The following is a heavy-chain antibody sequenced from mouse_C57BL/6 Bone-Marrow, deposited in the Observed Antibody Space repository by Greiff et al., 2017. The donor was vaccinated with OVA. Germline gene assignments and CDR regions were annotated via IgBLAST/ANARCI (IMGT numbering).Heavy chain of an antibody. CDR2: IRLKSDNYAT. V-gene: IGHV6-3*01. Sequence: EVQVVESGGGLVQPGGSMTLSCVASGFTFSNYWMNWVRQSPEKGLEWVAQIRLKSDNYATHYAESVKGRFTISRDDSKSSGYRQMNNLRAEDTGIYYCTELGRFAYWGQGTLVTVSA. CDR1: GFTFSNYW. CDR3: TELGRFAY. D-gene: IGHD4-1*01. J-gene: IGHJ3*01.